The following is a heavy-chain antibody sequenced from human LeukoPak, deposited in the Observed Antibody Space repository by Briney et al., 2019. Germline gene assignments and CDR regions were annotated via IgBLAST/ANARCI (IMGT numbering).Heavy chain of an antibody. Sequence: SETLTLTCAVYGGSFSGYYWSWIRQPPGKGLEWIGEINHSGSTNYNPSLKSLARRSGAPSKNQFSLKLRSVTAADTAVYYCARGHIVVVPAAIYSYYHYMAVWG. CDR1: GGSFSGYY. CDR2: INHSGST. CDR3: ARGHIVVVPAAIYSYYHYMAV. J-gene: IGHJ6*03. V-gene: IGHV4-34*01. D-gene: IGHD2-2*01.